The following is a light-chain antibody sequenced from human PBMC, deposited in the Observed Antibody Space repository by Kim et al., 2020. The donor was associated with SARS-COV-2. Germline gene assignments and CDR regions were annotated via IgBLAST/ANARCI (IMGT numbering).Light chain of an antibody. J-gene: IGKJ2*01. CDR2: GAS. CDR3: QQYNNWTSA. V-gene: IGKV3-15*01. CDR1: QSVSSN. Sequence: VSPGERATLSCRASQSVSSNLAWYQQKPGQAPRLLIYGASTRATGIPARFSGSGSGTEFTLTISSLQSEDFAVYYCQQYNNWTSAFGQGTKLEI.